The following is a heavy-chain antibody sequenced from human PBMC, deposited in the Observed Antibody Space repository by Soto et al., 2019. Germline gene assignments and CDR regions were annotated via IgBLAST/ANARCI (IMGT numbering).Heavy chain of an antibody. CDR1: GFTFSSYG. J-gene: IGHJ4*02. CDR3: AKDTYYYDRSGYYTYDY. V-gene: IGHV3-30*18. CDR2: ISYDGSNK. Sequence: GGSLRLSCAASGFTFSSYGVHWVRQASGKGLEWVAVISYDGSNKHYADSVKGRFTISRDNSKNTLDLQMNSLRAEDTAVYYCAKDTYYYDRSGYYTYDYWGQGT. D-gene: IGHD3-22*01.